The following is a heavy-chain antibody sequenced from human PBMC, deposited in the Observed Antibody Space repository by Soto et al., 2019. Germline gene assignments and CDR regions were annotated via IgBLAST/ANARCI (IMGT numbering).Heavy chain of an antibody. CDR3: AKSGDDYGDYGTYYYYYMDV. D-gene: IGHD4-17*01. CDR2: ISWNSGSI. Sequence: EVQLVESGGGLVQPGRSLRLSCAASGFTFDDYAMHWVRQAPGKGLEWVSGISWNSGSIGYADSVKGRFTISRDNAKNSLYLQMNSLRAEDTALYYCAKSGDDYGDYGTYYYYYMDVWGKGTTVTVSS. J-gene: IGHJ6*03. CDR1: GFTFDDYA. V-gene: IGHV3-9*01.